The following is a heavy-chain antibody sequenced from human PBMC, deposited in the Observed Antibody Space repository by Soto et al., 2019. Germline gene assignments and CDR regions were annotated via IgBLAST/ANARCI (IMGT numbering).Heavy chain of an antibody. D-gene: IGHD3-3*01. CDR1: GYTFTVYY. CDR3: ARARTAEEDDFWSGNDDDFDI. CDR2: INPNSGGT. V-gene: IGHV1-2*04. J-gene: IGHJ3*02. Sequence: ASVKVSCKASGYTFTVYYMHWVLQAPGQGLEWMGWINPNSGGTNYAQKFQGWVTMTRDTSISTAYMELSRLRSDDTAVYYCARARTAEEDDFWSGNDDDFDIWGQGTRVNVAS.